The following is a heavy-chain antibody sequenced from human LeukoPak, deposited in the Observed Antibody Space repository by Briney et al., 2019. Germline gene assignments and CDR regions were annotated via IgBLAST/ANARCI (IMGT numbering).Heavy chain of an antibody. CDR2: IYSGGST. V-gene: IGHV3-53*01. Sequence: PGGSLRLSCAASGFTFSSYAMSWVRQAPGKGLEWVSVIYSGGSTYYADSMKGRFTISRDNSKNTLYLQMNSLRAEDTAVYYCARDNYAFDILGQGTMVTVSS. CDR1: GFTFSSYA. CDR3: ARDNYAFDI. J-gene: IGHJ3*02.